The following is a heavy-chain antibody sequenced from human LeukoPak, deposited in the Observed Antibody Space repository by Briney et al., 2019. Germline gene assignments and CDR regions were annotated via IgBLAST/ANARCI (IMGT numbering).Heavy chain of an antibody. CDR3: AKDVESGSGPDY. CDR2: IDWDGSHT. D-gene: IGHD2-8*02. CDR1: GFTFDDYA. Sequence: GGSLRLSCVASGFTFDDYAMHWVRQAPGKGLEWVSLIDWDGSHTYYADSVQGRFTISRDNSQNSLYLQMNSLRGEDTAFYYCAKDVESGSGPDYWGQGTLVTVSS. V-gene: IGHV3-43D*03. J-gene: IGHJ4*02.